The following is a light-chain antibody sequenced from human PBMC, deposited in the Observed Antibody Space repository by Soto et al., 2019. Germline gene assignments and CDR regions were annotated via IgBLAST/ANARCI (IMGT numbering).Light chain of an antibody. CDR2: YDD. V-gene: IGLV1-36*01. CDR1: SSNIGNNA. Sequence: QAVVTQPPSVSEAPRQRVTISCSGSSSNIGNNAVNWYQQLPGKAPKLLIYYDDLVPSGVSDRFSGSKSGTSASLAISGLQSEDEANYYGAAWDDSLNGYVFGTGTKLTVL. CDR3: AAWDDSLNGYV. J-gene: IGLJ1*01.